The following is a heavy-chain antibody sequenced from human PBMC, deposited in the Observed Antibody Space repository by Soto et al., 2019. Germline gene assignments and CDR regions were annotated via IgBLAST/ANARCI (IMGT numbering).Heavy chain of an antibody. CDR3: AREVRNRGYYYYYYTDV. V-gene: IGHV1-46*03. CDR1: GYTFTSYY. Sequence: ASVKVSCKASGYTFTSYYMHWVRQAPGQGLEWMGIINPSGGSTSYAQKFQGRVTMTRDTSTSTVYMELSSLRSEDTAVYYCAREVRNRGYYYYYYTDVWGKGTTVTVSS. D-gene: IGHD3-10*01. J-gene: IGHJ6*03. CDR2: INPSGGST.